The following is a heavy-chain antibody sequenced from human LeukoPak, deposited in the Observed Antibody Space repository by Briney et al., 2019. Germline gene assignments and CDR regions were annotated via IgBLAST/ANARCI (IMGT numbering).Heavy chain of an antibody. J-gene: IGHJ6*02. CDR3: ASRYFDWPPYYGMDV. V-gene: IGHV7-4-1*02. D-gene: IGHD3-9*01. CDR2: INTNTGNP. Sequence: ASVKVSCKASGYTFTSYAMNWVRQAPGQGLEWMGWINTNTGNPTYAQGFTGRIVFSLDTSVSTAYLQISSLKAEDTAVYYCASRYFDWPPYYGMDVWGQGTTVTVS. CDR1: GYTFTSYA.